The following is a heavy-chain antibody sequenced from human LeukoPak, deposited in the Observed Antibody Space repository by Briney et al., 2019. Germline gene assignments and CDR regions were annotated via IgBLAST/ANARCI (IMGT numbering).Heavy chain of an antibody. J-gene: IGHJ6*03. CDR1: GFSFKTYS. CDR3: ARQYYYYMDV. Sequence: GGSLRLSCAASGFSFKTYSMNWVRQAPGKGLEWASYISSSSSTIYYADSVKGRFTISRDNAKNSLYLQMNSLRAEDTAVYYCARQYYYYMDVWGKGTTVTVSS. V-gene: IGHV3-48*01. CDR2: ISSSSSTI.